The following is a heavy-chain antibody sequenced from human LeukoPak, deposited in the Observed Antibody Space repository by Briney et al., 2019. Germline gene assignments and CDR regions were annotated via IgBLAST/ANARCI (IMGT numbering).Heavy chain of an antibody. J-gene: IGHJ6*02. CDR3: ARALNPAASPAYYYYGMDV. CDR1: GGSISSYY. D-gene: IGHD2-2*01. Sequence: SETLSLTCTVSGGSISSYYWSWIRQPPGKGLEWIGYIYYSGSTNYNPSLKSRVTISVDTSKNQFSLKLSSVTAADTAVYYCARALNPAASPAYYYYGMDVWGQGTTVTVSS. CDR2: IYYSGST. V-gene: IGHV4-59*01.